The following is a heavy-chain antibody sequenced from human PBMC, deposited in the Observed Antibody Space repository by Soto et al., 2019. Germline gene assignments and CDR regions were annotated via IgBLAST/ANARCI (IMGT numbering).Heavy chain of an antibody. CDR3: ERVQLGAFWFDP. Sequence: SGPTLVNPTQTLTLTCTFSGFSLSTSGMCVSWIRQPPGKALEWLARIDWDDDKYYSTSLKTRLTISKDTSKNQVVLTMTNMDPVDTATYYCERVQLGAFWFDPWGQGTLVTVSS. J-gene: IGHJ5*02. CDR2: IDWDDDK. D-gene: IGHD7-27*01. CDR1: GFSLSTSGMC. V-gene: IGHV2-70*11.